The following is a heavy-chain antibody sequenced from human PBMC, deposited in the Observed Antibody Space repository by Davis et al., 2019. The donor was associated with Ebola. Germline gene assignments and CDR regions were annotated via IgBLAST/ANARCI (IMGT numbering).Heavy chain of an antibody. Sequence: GESLKISCKASGYSFTSHWIGWVRQMPGKGLEWMGIIYTGDSDTRYSPSFRGQVTISADKFIKTAFLQWSSLKASDTAMYYCASLRRTITGMDDAFDIWGQGTMVTVSS. CDR3: ASLRRTITGMDDAFDI. D-gene: IGHD2-8*02. J-gene: IGHJ3*02. CDR2: IYTGDSDT. CDR1: GYSFTSHW. V-gene: IGHV5-51*01.